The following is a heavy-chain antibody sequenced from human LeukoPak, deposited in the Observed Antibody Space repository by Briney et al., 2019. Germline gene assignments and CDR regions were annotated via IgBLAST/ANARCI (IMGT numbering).Heavy chain of an antibody. CDR1: GGSISSSSYY. Sequence: SETLSLTCTVSGGSISSSSYYWGWIRQPPGKGLEWIGSIHYSGSTYYNPSLKSRVTISVDTSKNQFSLKLSSVTAADTAVYYCARALSSSGWYYYYYMDVWGKGTTVTVSS. V-gene: IGHV4-39*07. CDR2: IHYSGST. J-gene: IGHJ6*03. CDR3: ARALSSSGWYYYYYMDV. D-gene: IGHD6-19*01.